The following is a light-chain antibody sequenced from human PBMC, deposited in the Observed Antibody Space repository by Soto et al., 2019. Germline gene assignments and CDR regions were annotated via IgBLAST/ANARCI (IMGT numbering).Light chain of an antibody. Sequence: DIQMAQSPSTLSASVGDRVAITCRASQSISAWLAWYQQKPGKAPRLLIYKASTLEIGVPSRFSGSGSGTEFTLTISSLQPDDVATYYCQQYNSYSWTFGQGTKVDI. CDR3: QQYNSYSWT. J-gene: IGKJ1*01. CDR2: KAS. V-gene: IGKV1-5*03. CDR1: QSISAW.